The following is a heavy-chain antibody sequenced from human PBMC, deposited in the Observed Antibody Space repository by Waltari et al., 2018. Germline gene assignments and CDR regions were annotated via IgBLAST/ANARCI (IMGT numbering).Heavy chain of an antibody. CDR1: GYTYTSYS. Sequence: QVQLVQSGDEVKKPGASVRVSCKTSGYTYTSYSITWVRQAPGQGLEWMGWFDSRNGYTRYAQKVQGRVTMTTDTTTRTTYLELTSLRSDDTAVYYCVRDGDSGSYTFGYWGLGTLVTVSS. CDR2: FDSRNGYT. V-gene: IGHV1-18*01. CDR3: VRDGDSGSYTFGY. J-gene: IGHJ4*02. D-gene: IGHD1-26*01.